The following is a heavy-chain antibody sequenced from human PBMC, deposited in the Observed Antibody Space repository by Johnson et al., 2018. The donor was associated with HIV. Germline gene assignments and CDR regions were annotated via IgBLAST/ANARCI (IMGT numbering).Heavy chain of an antibody. Sequence: VQLVESGGGVVQPGGSLRLSCAASGFTVSNNYMSWVRQAPGKGLEWVSVIYSGGSTHYADSVKGRCTISRDNSKNTLYLEMNSLRVEDTAVYYCAKEGGTYYDFWSGYWGFDIWGQGTMVTVSS. CDR2: IYSGGST. CDR1: GFTVSNNY. CDR3: AKEGGTYYDFWSGYWGFDI. V-gene: IGHV3-66*01. J-gene: IGHJ3*02. D-gene: IGHD3-3*01.